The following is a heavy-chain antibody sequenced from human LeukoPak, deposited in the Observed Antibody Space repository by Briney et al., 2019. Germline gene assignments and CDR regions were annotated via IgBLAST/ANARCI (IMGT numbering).Heavy chain of an antibody. CDR2: INSDGSST. CDR3: ATDPSDYETDAFDI. V-gene: IGHV3-74*01. Sequence: GGSLRLSCAASGFTFSSYWMHWVRQAPGKGPVWVSRINSDGSSTSYADSVKGRFTIPRDNAKNTLYLQMNSLRAEDTSVYYCATDPSDYETDAFDIWGQGTMVTVSS. J-gene: IGHJ3*02. D-gene: IGHD5-12*01. CDR1: GFTFSSYW.